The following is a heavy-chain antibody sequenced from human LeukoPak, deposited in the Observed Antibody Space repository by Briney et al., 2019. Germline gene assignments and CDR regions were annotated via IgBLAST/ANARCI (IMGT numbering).Heavy chain of an antibody. CDR2: INPRGGRT. J-gene: IGHJ3*02. D-gene: IGHD2-15*01. Sequence: ASVKVSCKASGYTFTSYYIHWVRQAPGQGLEWMGLINPRGGRTNYAQKFQGRVTMTRDMSTSTVYMELSSLRSEDTAVYYCARDGGYCSGGSCHRGAFDIWGQGTMVTVSS. CDR1: GYTFTSYY. CDR3: ARDGGYCSGGSCHRGAFDI. V-gene: IGHV1-46*01.